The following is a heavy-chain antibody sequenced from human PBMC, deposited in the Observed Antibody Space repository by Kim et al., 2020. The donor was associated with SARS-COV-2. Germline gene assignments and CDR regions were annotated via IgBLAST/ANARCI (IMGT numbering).Heavy chain of an antibody. V-gene: IGHV4-4*02. CDR2: T. J-gene: IGHJ4*02. CDR3: SRAQGGAFDY. Sequence: TIYNQALKSRITVSVDKSKNQFSLRLSSVPAADTAVYYCSRAQGGAFDYWGQGTLVTVSS. D-gene: IGHD1-26*01.